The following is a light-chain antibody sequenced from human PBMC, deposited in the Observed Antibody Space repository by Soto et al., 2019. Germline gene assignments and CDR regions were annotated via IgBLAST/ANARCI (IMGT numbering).Light chain of an antibody. V-gene: IGLV2-8*01. J-gene: IGLJ2*01. CDR3: SSYAGSNTFV. Sequence: QSALTQPPSASGSPGQSVTISCTGTSSDVGGYNFVSWYQQHPGKVPKLLIYEVAERPSGVPDRFSGSKSGNTASLTVSGLQADDEAHYYCSSYAGSNTFVFGGGTKVTVL. CDR2: EVA. CDR1: SSDVGGYNF.